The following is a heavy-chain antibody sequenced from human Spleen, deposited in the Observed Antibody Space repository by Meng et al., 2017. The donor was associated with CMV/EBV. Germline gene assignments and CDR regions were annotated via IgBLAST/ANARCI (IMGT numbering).Heavy chain of an antibody. J-gene: IGHJ4*02. CDR3: AGVWDGGSAYSDY. CDR1: GFTVSSSY. Sequence: GESLKISCAASGFTVSSSYLNWVRPAPGKGLEWVSVIDNDGSTHYAAAVKGRFTISRDNSKNTLYLQMKSLRVEDTAVYYCAGVWDGGSAYSDYWGQGTLVTVSS. V-gene: IGHV3-53*01. D-gene: IGHD2-15*01. CDR2: IDNDGST.